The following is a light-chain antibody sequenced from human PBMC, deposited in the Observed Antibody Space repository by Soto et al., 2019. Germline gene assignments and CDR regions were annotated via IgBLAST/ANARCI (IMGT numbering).Light chain of an antibody. CDR2: GNS. CDR1: SSNIGAGYD. Sequence: QSVLTQPPSVSGAPGQRVTISCTGSSSNIGAGYDVHWYQQLLGTAPKLLIYGNSNRPSGVPDRFSGSKSGTSASLAITGLQAEDEADDYCQSYDSSLSGWVFGGGTKLTVL. J-gene: IGLJ3*02. CDR3: QSYDSSLSGWV. V-gene: IGLV1-40*01.